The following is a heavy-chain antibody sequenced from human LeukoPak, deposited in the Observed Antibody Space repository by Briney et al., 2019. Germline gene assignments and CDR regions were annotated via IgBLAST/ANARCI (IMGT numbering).Heavy chain of an antibody. CDR1: GFSFNSYW. D-gene: IGHD2-15*01. CDR2: IKSAGSST. CDR3: ARDLVVVAASPLFDYYYYGMDV. Sequence: PGGAVRLSCAASGFSFNSYWMHWVRQAPGKGLVWVSRIKSAGSSTSYADSVKGRFTISRDNAKNTLYLQMNSLRDEDTAVYYCARDLVVVAASPLFDYYYYGMDVWGQGTTVTVSS. V-gene: IGHV3-74*01. J-gene: IGHJ6*02.